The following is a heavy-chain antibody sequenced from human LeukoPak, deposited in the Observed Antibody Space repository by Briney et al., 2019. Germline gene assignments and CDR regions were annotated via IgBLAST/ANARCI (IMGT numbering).Heavy chain of an antibody. CDR1: GGSLSGYF. Sequence: SETLSLTCAVYGGSLSGYFWSWIRQPPGKGLEWIGEFTHHGRTSYNPSLKSRVTMSVDTSKNQFSLKLSSVTAADTAVYYCAIIYGDYSDFDYWGQGTLVTVSS. J-gene: IGHJ4*02. CDR2: FTHHGRT. CDR3: AIIYGDYSDFDY. D-gene: IGHD4-17*01. V-gene: IGHV4-34*01.